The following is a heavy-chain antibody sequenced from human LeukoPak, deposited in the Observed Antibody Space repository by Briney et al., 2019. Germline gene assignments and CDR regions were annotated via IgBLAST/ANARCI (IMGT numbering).Heavy chain of an antibody. V-gene: IGHV3-21*01. CDR2: ISSSSSYI. D-gene: IGHD3-3*01. Sequence: GGSLTLYCSVSGFSFSSYSMIWLRQAPGKGLEWVSSISSSSSYIYYADPVKGRFTISRANAKNSLYLQMNSLRAADTALYYCARAPSLRRFLSGYPHLYYFFMDVWGKGTTVTVS. J-gene: IGHJ6*03. CDR1: GFSFSSYS. CDR3: ARAPSLRRFLSGYPHLYYFFMDV.